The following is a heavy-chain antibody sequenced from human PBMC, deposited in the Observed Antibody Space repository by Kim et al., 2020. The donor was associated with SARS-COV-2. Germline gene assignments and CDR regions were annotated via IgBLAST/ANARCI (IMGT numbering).Heavy chain of an antibody. CDR3: TRGAVSGNDAFGS. D-gene: IGHD6-19*01. J-gene: IGHJ3*02. CDR1: GFTLTKYG. Sequence: GGSLRLSCEASGFTLTKYGMHWVRQAPGTGLEWVAFMSYDGSVKYYGETVKGRFTISRDTSKNNLFLHMDSLRAEDTAVYYCTRGAVSGNDAFGSWGQGSLVTVSS. CDR2: MSYDGSVK. V-gene: IGHV3-30*03.